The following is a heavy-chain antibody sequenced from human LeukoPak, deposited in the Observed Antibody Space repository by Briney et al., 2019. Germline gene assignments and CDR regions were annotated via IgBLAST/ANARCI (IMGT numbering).Heavy chain of an antibody. J-gene: IGHJ5*02. D-gene: IGHD2-8*01. Sequence: PGGSLRLSCAASGFTFSTYTMAWVRQAPGGGLEWVSGISGDGGSTYYADSVKGRFAISRDNSKNTLYLQMNSLRAEDTAVYYCARGVYCTNGVCYTPGYGSIWFDPWGQGTLVTVSS. CDR3: ARGVYCTNGVCYTPGYGSIWFDP. V-gene: IGHV3-23*01. CDR2: ISGDGGST. CDR1: GFTFSTYT.